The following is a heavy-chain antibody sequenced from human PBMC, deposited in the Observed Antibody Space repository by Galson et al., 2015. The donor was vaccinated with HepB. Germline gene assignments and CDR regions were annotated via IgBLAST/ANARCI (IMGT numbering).Heavy chain of an antibody. CDR2: LRSYNGNT. CDR1: AFTFNSYG. J-gene: IGHJ4*02. V-gene: IGHV1-18*01. Sequence: SVKVSCKASAFTFNSYGFTWGRQAPRPALEWIGVLRSYNGNTDQSESFELRVTLTRDTYRITAYLDLGSLRSDDPAGYYCARDRSRTTRGEPAYWGKRTL. D-gene: IGHD1-14*01. CDR3: ARDRSRTTRGEPAY.